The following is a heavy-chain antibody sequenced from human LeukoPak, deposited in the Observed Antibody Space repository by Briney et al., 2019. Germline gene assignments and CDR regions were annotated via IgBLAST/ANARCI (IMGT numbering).Heavy chain of an antibody. Sequence: SETLSLTCTVSGGSISNYYWSWIRQPPGKGLEWLGYLYYSGSTNYNPSLKSRVTISVDTSKNQFSLTLSSVTAADTAAYYCARATYYYDSSGYTGDAFDIWGQGTMVTVSS. CDR2: LYYSGST. D-gene: IGHD3-22*01. V-gene: IGHV4-59*01. CDR1: GGSISNYY. CDR3: ARATYYYDSSGYTGDAFDI. J-gene: IGHJ3*02.